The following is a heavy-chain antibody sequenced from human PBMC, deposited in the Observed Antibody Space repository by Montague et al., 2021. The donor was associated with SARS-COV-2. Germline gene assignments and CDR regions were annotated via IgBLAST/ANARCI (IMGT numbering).Heavy chain of an antibody. CDR1: AASISSTY. J-gene: IGHJ4*02. CDR3: ARGGGHSSSPFDF. V-gene: IGHV4-59*01. CDR2: VYHGGSNFT. Sequence: SETLSLTCTVSAASISSTYFNWTRQPTGTGLEWIGYVYHGGSNFTNHEPSLKSRVTIPVDTSKSQFTRSLISVTSAETAAYYCARGGGHSSSPFDFWGQGSLASVSS. D-gene: IGHD5-18*01.